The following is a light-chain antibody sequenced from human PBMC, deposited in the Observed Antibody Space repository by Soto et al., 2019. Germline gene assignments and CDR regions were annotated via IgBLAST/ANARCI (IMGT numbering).Light chain of an antibody. Sequence: LTQPPSVSWSPGQSVTISCTGTSTDFVSYNRVSWYQQPPGTAPKLIIYEASNRPSGVPDRFSGSKSGNTASLTISGLQAADEADYYCTLYTSENTYVFGTGTKVTVL. V-gene: IGLV2-18*01. CDR2: EAS. CDR3: TLYTSENTYV. J-gene: IGLJ1*01. CDR1: STDFVSYNR.